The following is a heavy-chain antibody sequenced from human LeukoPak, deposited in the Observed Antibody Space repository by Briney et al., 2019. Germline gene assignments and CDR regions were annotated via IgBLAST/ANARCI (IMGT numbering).Heavy chain of an antibody. J-gene: IGHJ5*02. D-gene: IGHD3-3*01. CDR2: IKQDGSEK. CDR3: ARVGVNVLRFLEWPLAWFDP. V-gene: IGHV3-7*01. CDR1: GFTFSSYW. Sequence: GGSLRLSCAASGFTFSSYWMSWVRQAPGKGLEWVANIKQDGSEKYYVDSVKGRFTISRDNAKNSLYLQMNSLRAEDTAVYYCARVGVNVLRFLEWPLAWFDPWGQGTPVTVSS.